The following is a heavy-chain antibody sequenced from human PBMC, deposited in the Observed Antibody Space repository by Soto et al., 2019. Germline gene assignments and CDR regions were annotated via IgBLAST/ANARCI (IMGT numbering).Heavy chain of an antibody. V-gene: IGHV4-30-2*01. J-gene: IGHJ6*02. CDR3: ARAEADGMVRGVLYYYGMDV. D-gene: IGHD3-10*01. Sequence: SETLSLTCAVSGGSISSGGYSWSWIRQPPGKGLEWIGYIYHSGSTYYNPSLKSRVTISVDRSKNQFSLKLSSVTAADTAVYYCARAEADGMVRGVLYYYGMDVWGQGTTVTVSS. CDR1: GGSISSGGYS. CDR2: IYHSGST.